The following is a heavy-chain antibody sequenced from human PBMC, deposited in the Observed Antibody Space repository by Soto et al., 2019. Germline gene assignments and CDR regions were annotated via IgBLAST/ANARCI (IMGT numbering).Heavy chain of an antibody. D-gene: IGHD3-3*01. Sequence: EVQLVESGGGLVQPGRSLRLSCAASGFTFDDYAMHWVRQAPGKGLEWVSGISWNSGSIGYGDSGKGRFTISRDNAKNSLYLQMNSLRAEDTALYYCAKGGEDRRDAPYYMDVWGKGTTVTVSS. J-gene: IGHJ6*03. CDR3: AKGGEDRRDAPYYMDV. CDR2: ISWNSGSI. V-gene: IGHV3-9*01. CDR1: GFTFDDYA.